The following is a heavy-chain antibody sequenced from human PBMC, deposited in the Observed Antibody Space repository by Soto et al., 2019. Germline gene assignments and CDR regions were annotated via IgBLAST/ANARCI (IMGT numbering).Heavy chain of an antibody. Sequence: SETLSLTCAVSGVSISSGNWWTWGRQSPQRGLEYIGEIFHDGTANYYPSFERRVAISVDTSKNQFSLKLTSVTAADTAIYFCARLVYDTRLNYMYFDFWGQGTLVTVS. V-gene: IGHV4-4*02. CDR1: GVSISSGNW. D-gene: IGHD3-10*01. CDR3: ARLVYDTRLNYMYFDF. J-gene: IGHJ4*02. CDR2: IFHDGTA.